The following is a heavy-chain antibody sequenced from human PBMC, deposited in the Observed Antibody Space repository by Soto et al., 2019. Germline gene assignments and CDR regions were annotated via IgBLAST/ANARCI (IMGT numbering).Heavy chain of an antibody. CDR3: ARALDSSGSEGYSFDY. CDR2: ISSSSSYP. V-gene: IGHV3-11*06. CDR1: GCNFSDYY. J-gene: IGHJ4*02. Sequence: GGSQRLSCAAAGCNFSDYYVSWILQTTGKGLEWVSYISSSSSYPNYADSVKGRFTISRDNAKNSLYLQMNSLRAEDKAVYYCARALDSSGSEGYSFDYWGQGTLVTVSS. D-gene: IGHD3-22*01.